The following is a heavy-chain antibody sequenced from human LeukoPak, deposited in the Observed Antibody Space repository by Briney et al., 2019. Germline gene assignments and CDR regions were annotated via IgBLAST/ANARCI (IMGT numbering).Heavy chain of an antibody. V-gene: IGHV3-30*02. CDR1: GFTFSSYG. D-gene: IGHD1-20*01. Sequence: GGSLRLSCAASGFTFSSYGMHWVRQAPGKGLEGVAFMRHDGSNKYYADSVRGRFTISRDNSKNTLYLQMNSLRAEDTAVYYCAKDDPYNWYYMDVWGKGTTITVYS. CDR3: AKDDPYNWYYMDV. J-gene: IGHJ6*03. CDR2: MRHDGSNK.